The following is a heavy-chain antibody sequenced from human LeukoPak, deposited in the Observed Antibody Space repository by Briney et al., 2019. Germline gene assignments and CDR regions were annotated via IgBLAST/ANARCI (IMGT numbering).Heavy chain of an antibody. Sequence: PGGSLRLSCAASGFTFSSYGMHWIRKAQGKGLDRVAVISYHASKKYYKDSWKGRFPISRNNSKNPLYLQMNSLRAEDTAVYYCAKRTDIVRYFDWLFNPSDYYYGMDVWGQGTTVTVSS. V-gene: IGHV3-30*18. CDR3: AKRTDIVRYFDWLFNPSDYYYGMDV. CDR1: GFTFSSYG. D-gene: IGHD3-9*01. J-gene: IGHJ6*02. CDR2: ISYHASKK.